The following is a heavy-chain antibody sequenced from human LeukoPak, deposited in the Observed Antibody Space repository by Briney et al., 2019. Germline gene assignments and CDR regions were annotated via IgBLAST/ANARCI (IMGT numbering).Heavy chain of an antibody. J-gene: IGHJ6*03. Sequence: GGSLRLSCAASGFTFSSYAMHWVRQAPGKGLEWVAVISYDGSNKYYADSVKGRLTISRDNSKNTLYLQMNSLRAEDTAVYYCARVVAVAWSERPPGYHYMDFWGKGTTVTVSS. V-gene: IGHV3-30*04. D-gene: IGHD6-19*01. CDR1: GFTFSSYA. CDR3: ARVVAVAWSERPPGYHYMDF. CDR2: ISYDGSNK.